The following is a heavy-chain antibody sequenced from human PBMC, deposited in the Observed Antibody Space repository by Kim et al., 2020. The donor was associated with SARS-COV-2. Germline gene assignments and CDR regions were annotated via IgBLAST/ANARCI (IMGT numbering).Heavy chain of an antibody. CDR1: GFSFTTYW. CDR3: ARQVRAGGYHPYYFDY. D-gene: IGHD5-12*01. V-gene: IGHV5-51*01. Sequence: GESLKISCKGSGFSFTTYWIGWVRQMPGKGLEWMGTIYPVDSDIRYSPSLQGQVTISAGRSISTAYLQGSSLKASDTAMYYCARQVRAGGYHPYYFDYRGQGTLVTVSS. J-gene: IGHJ4*02. CDR2: IYPVDSDI.